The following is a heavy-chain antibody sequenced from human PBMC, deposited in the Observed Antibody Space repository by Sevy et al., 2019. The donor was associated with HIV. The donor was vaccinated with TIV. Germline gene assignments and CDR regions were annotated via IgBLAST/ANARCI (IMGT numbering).Heavy chain of an antibody. D-gene: IGHD2-15*01. J-gene: IGHJ4*02. V-gene: IGHV3-15*01. CDR2: IKSKTDGGTT. CDR1: GFPFSNAC. Sequence: GGSLRLSCAAFGFPFSNACMNWVRQAPGKGLEWVGRIKSKTDGGTTDYAAPLKGRFTISRDDSKNTLYLQMNSLKSEDTAVYYCSTEGLYCSGGSCSSEGFDFWGQGTLVTVSS. CDR3: STEGLYCSGGSCSSEGFDF.